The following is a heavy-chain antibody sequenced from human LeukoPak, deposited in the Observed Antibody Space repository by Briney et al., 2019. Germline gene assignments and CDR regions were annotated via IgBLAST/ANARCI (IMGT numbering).Heavy chain of an antibody. V-gene: IGHV3-30*18. CDR1: GFTLRTYG. CDR3: AKPQVTANWYYFHY. D-gene: IGHD2-21*02. J-gene: IGHJ4*02. Sequence: GGSLRLSRVASGFTLRTYGMHGVRPAAGKGREGVAVIASDGSNRFYADSVKGRFTISRDGSKTTLYLQMNSLGPDDTAVYFCAKPQVTANWYYFHYWGQGTLVTVSS. CDR2: IASDGSNR.